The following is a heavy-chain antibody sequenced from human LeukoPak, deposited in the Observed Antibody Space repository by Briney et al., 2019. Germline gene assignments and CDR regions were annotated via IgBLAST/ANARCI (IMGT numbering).Heavy chain of an antibody. CDR2: INPSGGRT. CDR1: GYTFTSYY. J-gene: IGHJ5*02. D-gene: IGHD3-22*01. V-gene: IGHV1-46*01. Sequence: GASVKVSCKASGYTFTSYYIYWMRQAHGHGLDWMGIINPSGGRTNYAHKFQGRVTMTRDMSTSTVYVELSSLRSEDTAVYYCARGAHVRMYDSNHNCFDPWGQGSLVTVSS. CDR3: ARGAHVRMYDSNHNCFDP.